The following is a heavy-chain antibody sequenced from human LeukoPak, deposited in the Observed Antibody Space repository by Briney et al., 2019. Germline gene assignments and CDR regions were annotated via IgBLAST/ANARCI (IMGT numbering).Heavy chain of an antibody. Sequence: GGSLRLSCAASGFTFSNAWMSWVRQAPGKGLEWVGRIISKTGGGTTDYAAPVKGRFTISRDDSKNTLYLQMNSLKTEDTAVYYCTTAVTFGGVIVIPHDYWGQGTLVTVSS. CDR2: IISKTGGGTT. V-gene: IGHV3-15*01. CDR1: GFTFSNAW. D-gene: IGHD3-16*02. CDR3: TTAVTFGGVIVIPHDY. J-gene: IGHJ4*02.